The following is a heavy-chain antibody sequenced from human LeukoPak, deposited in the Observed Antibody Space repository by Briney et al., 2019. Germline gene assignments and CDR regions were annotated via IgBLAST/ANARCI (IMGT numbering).Heavy chain of an antibody. Sequence: SESLSLTRAVSGYSISSGYYWRWIRQPPGKGLEWIMSNYHSGSTYYNPSLRRRVTISVDTYKFQFSLKLSPVAAADAVVYYCARVRLHSPIDYWGQGTLVTVSS. CDR2: NYHSGST. V-gene: IGHV4-38-2*01. CDR1: GYSISSGYY. D-gene: IGHD6-25*01. CDR3: ARVRLHSPIDY. J-gene: IGHJ4*02.